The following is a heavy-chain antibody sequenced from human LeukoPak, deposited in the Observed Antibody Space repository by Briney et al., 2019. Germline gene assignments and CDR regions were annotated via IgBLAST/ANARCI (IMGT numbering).Heavy chain of an antibody. D-gene: IGHD5-18*01. Sequence: ASVKVSCTASGYTFTSYGISWVRQAPGQGREWMGWISAYNGNTNYAQKLQGRVTMTTDTSTSTAYMELRSLRSDDTAVYYCARVTAMVDYYYGMDVWGQGTTVTVSS. CDR2: ISAYNGNT. CDR1: GYTFTSYG. CDR3: ARVTAMVDYYYGMDV. V-gene: IGHV1-18*01. J-gene: IGHJ6*02.